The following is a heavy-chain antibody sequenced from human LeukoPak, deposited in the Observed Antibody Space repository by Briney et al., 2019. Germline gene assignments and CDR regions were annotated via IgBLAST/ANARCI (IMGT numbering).Heavy chain of an antibody. V-gene: IGHV3-66*01. CDR1: GLSVTSNY. J-gene: IGHJ6*03. CDR3: ARVSGNYYYYMDV. D-gene: IGHD1-26*01. Sequence: GGSLRLSCAASGLSVTSNYVNWVRQAPGKGLQWLSSIYIGGDTYYADSVEGRFTISRDNSKNLVFLQMNSLRAEDTAVYYCARVSGNYYYYMDVWGKGTTVTISS. CDR2: IYIGGDT.